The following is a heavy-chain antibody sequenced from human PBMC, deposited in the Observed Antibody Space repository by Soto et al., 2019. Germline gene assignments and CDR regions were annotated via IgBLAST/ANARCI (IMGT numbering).Heavy chain of an antibody. J-gene: IGHJ6*02. V-gene: IGHV4-4*07. D-gene: IGHD3-10*01. CDR3: ARDGYGSAGMDV. CDR2: IYPSGTT. Sequence: PSETLSLTCTVSGGSISSAYWSWIRQPAGKGLEWIGRIYPSGTTNYKPSLRSRLTLSRDAFKNQFSLSLRSATAADTAVYFCARDGYGSAGMDVWGQGTTVTVSS. CDR1: GGSISSAY.